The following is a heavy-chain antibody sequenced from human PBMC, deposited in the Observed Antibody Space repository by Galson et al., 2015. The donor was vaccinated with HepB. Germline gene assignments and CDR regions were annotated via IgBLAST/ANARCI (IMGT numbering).Heavy chain of an antibody. CDR2: MNPNSGNT. J-gene: IGHJ6*03. CDR1: GYTFTSYD. CDR3: ARNRPGTGYYYYMDV. V-gene: IGHV1-8*01. D-gene: IGHD3/OR15-3a*01. Sequence: SVKVSCKASGYTFTSYDINWVRQAPGQGLEWMGWMNPNSGNTGYAQKFQGRVTMTRNTSISTAYMELSSLRSEDTAVYYCARNRPGTGYYYYMDVWGKGTTVTVSS.